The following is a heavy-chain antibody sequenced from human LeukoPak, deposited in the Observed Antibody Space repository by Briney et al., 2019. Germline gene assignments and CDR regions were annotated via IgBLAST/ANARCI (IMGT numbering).Heavy chain of an antibody. Sequence: SQTLSLTCTVSGGSISSGSYYWSWIRQPPGKGLEWIGYIYYSGSTNYNPSLKSRVTISVDTSKNQFSLKLSSVTAADTAVYYCARGGGYSGYMDVWGKGTTVTVSS. D-gene: IGHD5-12*01. V-gene: IGHV4-61*01. CDR3: ARGGGYSGYMDV. J-gene: IGHJ6*03. CDR2: IYYSGST. CDR1: GGSISSGSYY.